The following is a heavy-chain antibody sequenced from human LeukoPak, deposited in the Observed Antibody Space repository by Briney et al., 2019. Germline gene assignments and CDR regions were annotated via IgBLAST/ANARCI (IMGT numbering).Heavy chain of an antibody. CDR1: GFTFSSYS. D-gene: IGHD6-13*01. V-gene: IGHV3-21*01. Sequence: GGSPRLSCAASGFTFSSYSMNWVRQAPGKGLEWVSSISSSSSYIYYADSVKGRFTISRDNAKNSLYLQMNSLRAEDTAVYYCARRGGEAAGPTDYWGQGTLVTVSS. CDR2: ISSSSSYI. CDR3: ARRGGEAAGPTDY. J-gene: IGHJ4*02.